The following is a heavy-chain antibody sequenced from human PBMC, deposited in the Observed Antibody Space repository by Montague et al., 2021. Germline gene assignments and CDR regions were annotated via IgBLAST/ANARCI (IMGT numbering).Heavy chain of an antibody. V-gene: IGHV3-74*01. J-gene: IGHJ3*01. CDR1: GFRFSSYS. D-gene: IGHD2-15*01. CDR2: ITLDGSST. Sequence: SRRLSCAASGFRFSSYSMHWVRQAPGKGLLWVSLITLDGSSTTFADSVKGRFTTSSDNAKATLYLQMNSLRVEDTAVYYCARNLASAAPGAFDLWGQGTTVTVSS. CDR3: ARNLASAAPGAFDL.